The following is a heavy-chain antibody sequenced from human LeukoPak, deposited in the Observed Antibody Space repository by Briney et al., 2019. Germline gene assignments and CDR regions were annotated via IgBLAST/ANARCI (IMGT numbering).Heavy chain of an antibody. D-gene: IGHD2-15*01. J-gene: IGHJ4*02. CDR1: GFILSDNW. V-gene: IGHV3-7*01. CDR3: ARARYLNS. CDR2: IKHDGSEK. Sequence: GGSLRLSCVGSGFILSDNWMTWVRLAPGWGLEWVANIKHDGSEKNYVDSVKGRFTISRDNAKNSVYLQMDRLRAEDTAVYYCARARYLNSWGQGTLVTVSS.